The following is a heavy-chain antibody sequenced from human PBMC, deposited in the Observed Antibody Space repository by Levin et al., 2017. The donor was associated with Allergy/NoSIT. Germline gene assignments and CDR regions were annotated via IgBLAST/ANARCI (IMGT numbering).Heavy chain of an antibody. Sequence: GGSLRLSCAASGFTFSSYSMNWVRQAPGKGLEWVSSISSSSSYIYYADSVKGRFTISRDNAKNSLYLQMNSLRAEDTAVYYCARVVIIRYYYGMDVWGQGTTVTVSS. CDR2: ISSSSSYI. V-gene: IGHV3-21*01. D-gene: IGHD3-3*01. J-gene: IGHJ6*02. CDR3: ARVVIIRYYYGMDV. CDR1: GFTFSSYS.